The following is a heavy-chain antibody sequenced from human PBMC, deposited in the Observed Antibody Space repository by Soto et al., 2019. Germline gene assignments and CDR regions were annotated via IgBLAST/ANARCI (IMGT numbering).Heavy chain of an antibody. V-gene: IGHV4-34*01. CDR3: ARTTAAIHLNY. CDR2: THHSGST. D-gene: IGHD2-21*02. CDR1: GGSLSGNY. J-gene: IGHJ4*02. Sequence: SETLSLTCAVYGGSLSGNYWGWIRQPPGKGLEWIEETHHSGSTAYNPSLKSRVTISVDTSRNQFSLKLNSVTAADTAVYYCARTTAAIHLNYWSQGTLVTVSS.